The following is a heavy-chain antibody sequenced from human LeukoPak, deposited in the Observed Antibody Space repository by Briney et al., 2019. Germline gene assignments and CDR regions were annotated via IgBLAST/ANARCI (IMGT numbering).Heavy chain of an antibody. CDR3: ASLLSTGGYDILTGYYSQPNYFDY. CDR2: IYYSGST. CDR1: GGSFSGYY. Sequence: PSETLSLTCAVYGGSFSGYYWSWIRQPPGKGLEWIGSIYYSGSTYYNPSLKSRVTISVDTSKNQFSLKLSSVTAADTAVYYCASLLSTGGYDILTGYYSQPNYFDYWGQGTLVTVPS. J-gene: IGHJ4*02. D-gene: IGHD3-9*01. V-gene: IGHV4-34*01.